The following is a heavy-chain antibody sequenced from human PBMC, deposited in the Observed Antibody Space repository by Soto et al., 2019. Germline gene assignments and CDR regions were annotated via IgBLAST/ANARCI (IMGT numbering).Heavy chain of an antibody. CDR1: GYTFTSYG. Sequence: ASVKVSCKASGYTFTSYGISWVRQAPGQGLEWMGWISAYNGNTNYAQKLQGRVTMTADTSTSTAYMELRSLRSDDSAVYYCAGGARPHDAFDIWGQGTMVTVSS. D-gene: IGHD6-6*01. CDR2: ISAYNGNT. CDR3: AGGARPHDAFDI. V-gene: IGHV1-18*01. J-gene: IGHJ3*02.